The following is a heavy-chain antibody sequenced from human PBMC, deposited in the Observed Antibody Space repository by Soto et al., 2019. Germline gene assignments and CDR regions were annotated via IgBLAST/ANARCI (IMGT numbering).Heavy chain of an antibody. CDR2: IGTAGGT. V-gene: IGHV3-13*01. CDR3: ARVIREFGEPLYYGMDV. J-gene: IGHJ6*02. CDR1: GFTFSSYD. Sequence: GGSLRLSCAASGFTFSSYDMHWVRQATGKGLEWVSAIGTAGGTYYPGSVKGRFTISRENAKNSLYLQMNSLRAEDTAVYYCARVIREFGEPLYYGMDVWGQGTTVTVSS. D-gene: IGHD3-10*01.